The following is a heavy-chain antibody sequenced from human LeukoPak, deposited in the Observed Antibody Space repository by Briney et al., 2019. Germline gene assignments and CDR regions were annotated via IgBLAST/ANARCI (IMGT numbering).Heavy chain of an antibody. D-gene: IGHD3-10*01. CDR2: ISGSGGST. CDR1: GFTFSSYA. J-gene: IGHJ4*02. V-gene: IGHV3-23*01. Sequence: GGSLRLSCAASGFTFSSYAMSWVRQAPGKGLEWVSGISGSGGSTHYADSVKGRFTISRDNSKNTLYLQVNSLRAEDTALYYCAKDQTPYGSGSYSPIDYWGQGTLVTVSS. CDR3: AKDQTPYGSGSYSPIDY.